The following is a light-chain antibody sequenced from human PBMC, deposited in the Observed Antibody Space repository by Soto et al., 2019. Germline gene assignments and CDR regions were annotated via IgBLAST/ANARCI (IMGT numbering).Light chain of an antibody. J-gene: IGKJ5*01. CDR3: LQHKSYPLT. CDR1: QGIGND. V-gene: IGKV1-17*01. Sequence: DIQMTQSPSSLSASVGDRVTITCRASQGIGNDLGWYQQKPGKAPKRLIYSSFILQSGVPSRFSGSVSGTEFTLTISSLQPEDFATYYCLQHKSYPLTFGQGTRLEIK. CDR2: SSF.